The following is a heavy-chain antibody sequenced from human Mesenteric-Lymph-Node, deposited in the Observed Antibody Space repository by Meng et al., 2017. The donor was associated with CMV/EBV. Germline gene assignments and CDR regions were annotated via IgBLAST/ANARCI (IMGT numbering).Heavy chain of an antibody. CDR2: ISAYNGNT. Sequence: ASVKVSCKASGYTFTGYYMHWVRQAPGQGLEWMGWISAYNGNTNYAQKLQGRVTMTTDTSTSTAYMELRSLRSDDTAVYYCARGVATTSSFAGDYWGQGTLVTVSS. J-gene: IGHJ4*02. CDR1: GYTFTGYY. V-gene: IGHV1-18*04. D-gene: IGHD5-12*01. CDR3: ARGVATTSSFAGDY.